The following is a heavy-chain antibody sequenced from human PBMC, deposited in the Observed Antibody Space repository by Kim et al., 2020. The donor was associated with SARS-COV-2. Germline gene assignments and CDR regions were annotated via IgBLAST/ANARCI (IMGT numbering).Heavy chain of an antibody. CDR2: IKSKTDGGTT. V-gene: IGHV3-15*01. CDR3: TTVYYDILTGYLNWYFDL. Sequence: GGSLRLSCAASGFTFSNAWMSWVRQAPGKGLEWVGRIKSKTDGGTTDYAAPVKGRFTISRDDSKNTLYLQMNSLKTEDTAVYYCTTVYYDILTGYLNWYFDLWGRGTLVTVSS. J-gene: IGHJ2*01. CDR1: GFTFSNAW. D-gene: IGHD3-9*01.